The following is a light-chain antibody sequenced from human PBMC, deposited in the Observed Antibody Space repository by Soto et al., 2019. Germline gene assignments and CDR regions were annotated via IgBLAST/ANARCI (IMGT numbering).Light chain of an antibody. J-gene: IGKJ2*02. CDR1: QSIGSN. Sequence: EVVMTQSQATLSVSPGEAATLSCRASQSIGSNLAWYQQKPGQPPRLLIFGSSTRATGIPGRFSGSGSGTEFTLTISSLEPEDCATYRCQLYSHCPPCTFGQGTKLEIK. CDR2: GSS. CDR3: QLYSHCPPCT. V-gene: IGKV3-15*01.